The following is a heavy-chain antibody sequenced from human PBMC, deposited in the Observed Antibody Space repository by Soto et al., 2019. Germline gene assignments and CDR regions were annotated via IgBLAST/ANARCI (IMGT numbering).Heavy chain of an antibody. J-gene: IGHJ3*02. V-gene: IGHV3-23*01. Sequence: GGSLRLSCVASGFTFSTYAMSWVRQAPGKGLEWVSALTPSGGETYYADSVKGRFTITRDNSMNALYLQMTSLRIEDTAVYYCVLSRGHGGSDAKDISGPATMLSGS. CDR2: LTPSGGET. CDR3: VLSRGHGGSDAKDI. CDR1: GFTFSTYA. D-gene: IGHD4-17*01.